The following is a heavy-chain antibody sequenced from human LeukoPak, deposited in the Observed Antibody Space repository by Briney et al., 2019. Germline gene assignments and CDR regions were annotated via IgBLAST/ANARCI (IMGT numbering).Heavy chain of an antibody. J-gene: IGHJ4*02. V-gene: IGHV4-59*01. CDR2: IYYSGST. CDR3: ARGKSVVPAKYYFDY. Sequence: SETLSLTCTVSGGSISSYYWSWIRQPPGKGLEWIGYIYYSGSTNYNPSLKSRVTMSVDTSKNQFSLKLSSVTAADTAVYYCARGKSVVPAKYYFDYWGQGTLVTVSS. CDR1: GGSISSYY. D-gene: IGHD2-2*01.